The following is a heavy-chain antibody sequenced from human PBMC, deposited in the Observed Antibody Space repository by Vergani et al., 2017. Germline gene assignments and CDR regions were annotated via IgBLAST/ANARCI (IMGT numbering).Heavy chain of an antibody. Sequence: EVQLVQSGAEVKKPGESLKISCKGSGYSFTSYWIGWVRQMPGKGLEWMGIIYPGDSDTRYSPSFQGQVTISADKSISTAYLQWSSLNASDTAMYYCASLSKAHYYYYYMDVWGKGTTVTVSS. V-gene: IGHV5-51*03. CDR3: ASLSKAHYYYYYMDV. CDR2: IYPGDSDT. D-gene: IGHD5/OR15-5a*01. CDR1: GYSFTSYW. J-gene: IGHJ6*03.